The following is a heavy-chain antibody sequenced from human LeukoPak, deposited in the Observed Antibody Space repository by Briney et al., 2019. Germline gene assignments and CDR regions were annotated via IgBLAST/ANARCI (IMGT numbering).Heavy chain of an antibody. D-gene: IGHD3-16*01. CDR1: GFTFDDYA. Sequence: SLRLSCAASGFTFDDYAMQWVRQAPGKGLEWVSGISWNSGSIGYADSVKGRFTISRDNAKNSLYLQMNSLRAEDTALYYCAKEGGMGDMYYFDYWGQGTLVTVSS. CDR3: AKEGGMGDMYYFDY. J-gene: IGHJ4*02. CDR2: ISWNSGSI. V-gene: IGHV3-9*01.